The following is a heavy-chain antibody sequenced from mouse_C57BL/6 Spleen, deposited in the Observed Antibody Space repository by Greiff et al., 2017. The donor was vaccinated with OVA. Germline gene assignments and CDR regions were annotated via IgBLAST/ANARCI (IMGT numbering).Heavy chain of an antibody. CDR2: IDPEDGDT. D-gene: IGHD1-1*01. V-gene: IGHV14-1*01. J-gene: IGHJ3*01. CDR3: TTSGYYGSSYWFAY. Sequence: VQLKESGAELVRPGASVKLSCTASGFNIKDYYLHWVKQRPEQRLEWIGRIDPEDGDTEYAPKFQGKATMTADTSSNTAYLQLSSLTSEDTAVYYCTTSGYYGSSYWFAYWGQGTLVTVSA. CDR1: GFNIKDYY.